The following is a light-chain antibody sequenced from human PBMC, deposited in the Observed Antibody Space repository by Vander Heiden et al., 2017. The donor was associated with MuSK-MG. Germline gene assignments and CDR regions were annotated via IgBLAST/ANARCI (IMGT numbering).Light chain of an antibody. Sequence: DIQMTQSTSTLSASVGDRVTITCPASQNIGTLFAWYQQKPGKAPKHLIYHAYSLETGVLTRFSGSGSGTEFALTSNRRQTDDFATYHRQRYNPYLFGQGTQVEIK. CDR3: QRYNPYL. CDR2: HAY. CDR1: QNIGTL. V-gene: IGKV1-5*01. J-gene: IGKJ5*01.